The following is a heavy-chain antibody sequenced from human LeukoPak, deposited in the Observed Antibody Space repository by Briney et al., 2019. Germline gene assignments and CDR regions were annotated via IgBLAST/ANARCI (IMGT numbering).Heavy chain of an antibody. CDR2: ISNNGGST. Sequence: GGFLRLSCAASGFTFSRYSVHWVRQAPGKGLEYVSAISNNGGSTYYAKSVKGRFTISRDNSKNTLYLQMGSLRAEDMAVYYCARTSIAAREADYWGQGTLVTVSS. J-gene: IGHJ4*02. V-gene: IGHV3-64*01. CDR3: ARTSIAAREADY. CDR1: GFTFSRYS. D-gene: IGHD6-6*01.